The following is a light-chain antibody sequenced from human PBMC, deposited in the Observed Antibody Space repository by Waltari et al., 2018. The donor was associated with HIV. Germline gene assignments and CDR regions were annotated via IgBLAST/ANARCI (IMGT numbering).Light chain of an antibody. CDR2: GAS. CDR1: HDIDNY. CDR3: QHYNFYPCT. J-gene: IGKJ3*01. V-gene: IGKV1-16*02. Sequence: DIQMTQSPSALPASVGDRVTITCRASHDIDNYLAWFQQKAGKAPKSLIYGASILQSGVPSKFSGSGSGSHFTLSFNNLQPEDVATYFWQHYNFYPCTFGPGTKV.